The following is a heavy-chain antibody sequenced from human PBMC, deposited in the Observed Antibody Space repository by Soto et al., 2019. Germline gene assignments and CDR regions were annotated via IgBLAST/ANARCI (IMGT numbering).Heavy chain of an antibody. CDR3: ARMRAGSSGPFDT. Sequence: LVNPNQTLTLTGTFSGFSLDSRGRCVGWIRQSPGKALEWLALIDWEDDEYYTPSLRTRLTISKDTSKNQVVLTMTNMGTVDTATYYCARMRAGSSGPFDTWGPGVLVTVSS. CDR1: GFSLDSRGRC. CDR2: IDWEDDE. V-gene: IGHV2-70*13. J-gene: IGHJ4*02. D-gene: IGHD6-19*01.